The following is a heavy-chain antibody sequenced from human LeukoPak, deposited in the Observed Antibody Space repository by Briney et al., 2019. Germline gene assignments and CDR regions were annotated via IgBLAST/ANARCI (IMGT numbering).Heavy chain of an antibody. CDR2: IYYSGST. V-gene: IGHV4-59*01. D-gene: IGHD2-15*01. CDR3: ARGVVVVAEYYYYYMDV. CDR1: GGSISSYY. J-gene: IGHJ6*03. Sequence: PSETLSLTCTVSGGSISSYYWSWIRQPPGKGLEWIGYIYYSGSTNYNPSLKSRVTISVDTSKNQFSLKLSSVTAADTAVYYCARGVVVVAEYYYYYMDVWGKGTTVTVSS.